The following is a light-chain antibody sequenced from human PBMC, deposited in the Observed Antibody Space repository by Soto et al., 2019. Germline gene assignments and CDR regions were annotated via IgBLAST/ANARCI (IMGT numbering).Light chain of an antibody. CDR1: QSISSNY. V-gene: IGKV3D-20*02. CDR2: GAS. Sequence: EIVLTQSPGTLSLSPGERATLSCRASQSISSNYLAWYQQKPGQSPRLLIYGASSRATGIPDRFSGSGSGTEFSLTISRLEPEDFAVYYCQQRSNLPWTFGQGTKV. J-gene: IGKJ1*01. CDR3: QQRSNLPWT.